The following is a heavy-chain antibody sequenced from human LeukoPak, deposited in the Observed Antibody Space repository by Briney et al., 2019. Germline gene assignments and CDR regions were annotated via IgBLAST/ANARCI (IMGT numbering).Heavy chain of an antibody. D-gene: IGHD3-16*01. V-gene: IGHV1-2*02. CDR3: ATQRGSYLWGTDFDY. Sequence: ASVKVSCKVSGYTLTELSMHWVRQAPGKGLEWMGWINPNSGDTKYAQKFQGRVTMTRDTSISTAYMELSRLRSDDTAVYYCATQRGSYLWGTDFDYWGQGTLVTVSS. CDR2: INPNSGDT. CDR1: GYTLTELS. J-gene: IGHJ4*02.